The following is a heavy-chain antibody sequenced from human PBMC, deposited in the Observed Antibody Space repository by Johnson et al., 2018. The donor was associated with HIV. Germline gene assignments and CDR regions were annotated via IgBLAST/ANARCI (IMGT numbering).Heavy chain of an antibody. CDR3: ARDRAIVVAYDAFDI. CDR1: GFTFDDCG. D-gene: IGHD3-22*01. CDR2: INWTGGST. V-gene: IGHV3-20*04. Sequence: VQLVESGGGVVRPGGSLRLSCAASGFTFDDCGMSWVRQGPGKGLEWVSGINWTGGSTGYADSVQGRFPISRDNSKNTLYLQMNSLRPEDTAVYYCARDRAIVVAYDAFDIWGQGTMVTVSS. J-gene: IGHJ3*02.